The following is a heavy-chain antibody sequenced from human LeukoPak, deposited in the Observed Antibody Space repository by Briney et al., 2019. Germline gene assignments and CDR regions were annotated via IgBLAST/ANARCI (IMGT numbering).Heavy chain of an antibody. V-gene: IGHV3-7*03. CDR2: IKGDGSQQ. CDR3: ANFYGGNRVPPRNAAFDI. CDR1: GFTFSDYW. Sequence: PGGSLRLSCAASGFTFSDYWMTWVRQAPGKGLEWVAKIKGDGSQQYYVDSVKGRFTISRDNAKNSLYLQMNSLGAEDTAVYYCANFYGGNRVPPRNAAFDIWGQGTMVTVSS. D-gene: IGHD4-23*01. J-gene: IGHJ3*02.